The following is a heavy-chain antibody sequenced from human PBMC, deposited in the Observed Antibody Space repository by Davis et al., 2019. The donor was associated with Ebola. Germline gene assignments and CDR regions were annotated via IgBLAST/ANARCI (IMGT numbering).Heavy chain of an antibody. D-gene: IGHD3-10*01. Sequence: SVHVSFMASVGTFSSYVLSWVRQAPGQGLEWMGGIIPILGTANYAQKFQGRVTITADDSTSTAYMELSSLRSEDTAVYYCARDEEWFRELGLLGGMDVWGQGTTVTVSS. V-gene: IGHV1-69*13. CDR3: ARDEEWFRELGLLGGMDV. J-gene: IGHJ6*02. CDR1: VGTFSSYV. CDR2: IIPILGTA.